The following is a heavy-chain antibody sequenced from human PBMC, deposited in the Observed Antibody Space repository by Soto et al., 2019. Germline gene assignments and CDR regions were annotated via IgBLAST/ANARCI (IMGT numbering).Heavy chain of an antibody. CDR1: GASIDNSDYH. CDR2: ISYSGTI. CDR3: AKHDSMLAFDS. V-gene: IGHV4-39*02. D-gene: IGHD3-16*01. Sequence: QLQLQESGPGLVKPSETLSLTCTVSGASIDNSDYHWGWIRQPPGKDLQWIGTISYSGTIYYNPSLKSRVAISVDTSKKHFSLKVTSVTAADTALYYCAKHDSMLAFDSWGQGTLVTVS. J-gene: IGHJ4*02.